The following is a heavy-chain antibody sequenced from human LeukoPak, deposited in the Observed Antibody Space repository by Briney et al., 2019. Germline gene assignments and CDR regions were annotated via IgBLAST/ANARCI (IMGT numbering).Heavy chain of an antibody. V-gene: IGHV4-39*07. D-gene: IGHD6-13*01. Sequence: SETLSLTCTVSGGSISTSSYYRGWVRQPPGKGREWIGNIFYSGSTYYSPSLKTRSTISLDTSRNQFSLKLNSVTAADTAVYYCAKSNGYGLADIWGQGTMVTVSS. CDR1: GGSISTSSYY. CDR3: AKSNGYGLADI. CDR2: IFYSGST. J-gene: IGHJ3*02.